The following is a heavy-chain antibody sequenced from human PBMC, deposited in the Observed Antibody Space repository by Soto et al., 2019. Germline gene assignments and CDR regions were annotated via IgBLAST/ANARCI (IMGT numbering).Heavy chain of an antibody. CDR1: GFTCTTYT. Sequence: GGSLRLSCEASGFTCTTYTFHWVRQAPGKGLKWVSYISSSSSTIYYADSVKGRFTISRDNAKNSLYLQMNSLRAEDTAVYYCARPPRGYYDSSGYFDYWGQGT. V-gene: IGHV3-48*01. CDR3: ARPPRGYYDSSGYFDY. CDR2: ISSSSSTI. J-gene: IGHJ4*02. D-gene: IGHD3-22*01.